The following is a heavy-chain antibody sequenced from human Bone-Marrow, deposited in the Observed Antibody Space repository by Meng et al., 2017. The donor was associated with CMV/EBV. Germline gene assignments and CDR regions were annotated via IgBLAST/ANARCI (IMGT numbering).Heavy chain of an antibody. CDR2: IRSRAASYAT. D-gene: IGHD3-3*01. V-gene: IGHV3-73*01. Sequence: GGSLRLSCAASGFTFSDFTIHWVRQASGKGLEWVGRIRSRAASYATVYGASVRGRFTISRDDSKNTAHLQMNGLKTEDTAVYYCITSDRTLRVTDYGLDVWGQGTTVTVSS. CDR3: ITSDRTLRVTDYGLDV. J-gene: IGHJ6*02. CDR1: GFTFSDFT.